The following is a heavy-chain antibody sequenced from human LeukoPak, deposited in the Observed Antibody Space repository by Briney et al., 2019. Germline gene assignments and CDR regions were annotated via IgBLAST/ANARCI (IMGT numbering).Heavy chain of an antibody. D-gene: IGHD2-2*01. V-gene: IGHV4-39*07. CDR3: ARYKLVVPAARGGWFDP. Sequence: SETPSLTCTVSGGSISSGSYYWSWIRQPPGKGLEWIGEINHSGSTNYNPSLKSRVTISVDTSKNQFSLKLSSVTAADTAVYYCARYKLVVPAARGGWFDPWGQGTLVTVSS. J-gene: IGHJ5*02. CDR1: GGSISSGSYY. CDR2: INHSGST.